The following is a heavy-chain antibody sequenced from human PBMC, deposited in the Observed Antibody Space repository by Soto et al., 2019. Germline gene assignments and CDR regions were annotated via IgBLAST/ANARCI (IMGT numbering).Heavy chain of an antibody. D-gene: IGHD3-3*01. J-gene: IGHJ6*03. CDR1: GDSVSSNSAA. V-gene: IGHV6-1*01. CDR2: TYYRSKWYN. CDR3: ASNGGGDFWSGYYEYYYMDV. Sequence: SQTLSLTCAISGDSVSSNSAAWNWIRQSPSRGLEWLGRTYYRSKWYNDYAVSVKSRITINPDTSKNQFSLQLNSVTPEDTAVYYCASNGGGDFWSGYYEYYYMDVWGKGTTVTVSS.